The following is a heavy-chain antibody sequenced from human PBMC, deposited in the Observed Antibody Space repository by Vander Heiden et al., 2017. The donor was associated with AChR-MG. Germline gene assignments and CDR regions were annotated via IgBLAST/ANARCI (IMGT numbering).Heavy chain of an antibody. V-gene: IGHV1-69*04. CDR2: IIPILGIA. Sequence: QVQLVQSGAEVKKPGSAVKVPCKASGGTFSSYAISWGRQAPGQGLGWMGRIIPILGIANYAQKFQGRVTITADKSTSTAYMELSSLRSEDTAVYYCARVRDDSSGYYPSGFDYWGQGTLVTVSS. CDR1: GGTFSSYA. CDR3: ARVRDDSSGYYPSGFDY. J-gene: IGHJ4*02. D-gene: IGHD3-22*01.